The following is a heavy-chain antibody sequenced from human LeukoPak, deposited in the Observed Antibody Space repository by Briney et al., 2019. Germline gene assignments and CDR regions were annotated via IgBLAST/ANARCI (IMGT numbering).Heavy chain of an antibody. D-gene: IGHD3-22*01. CDR2: ISGSGSRT. CDR3: VSDVNYFDSGSYLIPFDS. V-gene: IGHV3-23*01. J-gene: IGHJ4*02. Sequence: GGSLRLSCAASGFTFSRCAMGWVRQTPGKGLEWVAGISGSGSRTYYADAVKGRFNISRDNSKNTLYLQINSLRAEDTAVYYCVSDVNYFDSGSYLIPFDSWGQGTLVTVSS. CDR1: GFTFSRCA.